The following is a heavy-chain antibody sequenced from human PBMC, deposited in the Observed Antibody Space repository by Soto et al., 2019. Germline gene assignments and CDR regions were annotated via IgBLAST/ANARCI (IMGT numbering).Heavy chain of an antibody. V-gene: IGHV3-23*01. CDR3: ALTGQQMIGTKLRDC. CDR1: GFTFSSYA. Sequence: EVQLLESGGDLVQPGGSLRLSCAASGFTFSSYAMSWVRQAPGKGLEWVSGISASGGSTYYVDSVKGRFTISRDNSKNTLYLQMNSLRAEDTAVYYCALTGQQMIGTKLRDCWGQGTLVAVSS. CDR2: ISASGGST. D-gene: IGHD3-22*01. J-gene: IGHJ4*02.